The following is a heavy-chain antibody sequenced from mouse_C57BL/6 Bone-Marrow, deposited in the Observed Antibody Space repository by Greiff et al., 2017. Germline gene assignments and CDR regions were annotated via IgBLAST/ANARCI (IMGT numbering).Heavy chain of an antibody. D-gene: IGHD2-3*01. CDR3: ASWAIYDGPFDF. CDR1: GYTFTDYY. CDR2: INPNNGGT. J-gene: IGHJ2*01. Sequence: EVKLQQSGPELVKPGASVKISCKASGYTFTDYYMNWVKQSHGKSLEWIGDINPNNGGTSYNQKFKGKATLTVDKSSSSSFMVLRSLTSDDSAVYYCASWAIYDGPFDFWGQGTTLTVSS. V-gene: IGHV1-26*01.